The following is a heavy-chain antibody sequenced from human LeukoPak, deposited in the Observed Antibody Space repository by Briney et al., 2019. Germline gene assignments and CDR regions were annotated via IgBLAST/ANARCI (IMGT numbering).Heavy chain of an antibody. CDR2: IYYLGST. CDR3: ARGRITSGWYAHFDY. CDR1: GGSISSYY. V-gene: IGHV4-59*01. D-gene: IGHD6-19*01. Sequence: SETLSLTCTVSGGSISSYYWSWIRQPPGKGLEWIGYIYYLGSTNYNPSLKSRVTISVDTSKNQFSLKLSSATAADTAVYYCARGRITSGWYAHFDYRGQGTLVTVCS. J-gene: IGHJ4*02.